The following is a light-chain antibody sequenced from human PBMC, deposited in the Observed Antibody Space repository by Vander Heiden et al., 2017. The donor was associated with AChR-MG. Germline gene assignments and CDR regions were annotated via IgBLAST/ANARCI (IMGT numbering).Light chain of an antibody. J-gene: IGKJ3*01. CDR1: QSVLYSSNNKNY. V-gene: IGKV4-1*01. CDR3: QQYYSTPFT. Sequence: DIVMTQSPVSLAVSLGERATINCKSSQSVLYSSNNKNYLAWYQQKPGQPPKLLIYWASTRESGVPDRFSGSGSGTDFTLTISSLQAEDVAVYYCQQYYSTPFTFGPVTKVDIK. CDR2: WAS.